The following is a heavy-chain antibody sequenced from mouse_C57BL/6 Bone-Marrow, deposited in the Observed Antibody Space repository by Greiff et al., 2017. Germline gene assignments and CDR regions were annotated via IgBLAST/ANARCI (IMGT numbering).Heavy chain of an antibody. V-gene: IGHV5-6*01. CDR1: GFTFSSSG. CDR3: ARPSPFAY. J-gene: IGHJ3*01. D-gene: IGHD6-2*01. CDR2: ISSGGSYT. Sequence: EVKLVESGGDLVKPGGSLKLSCAASGFTFSSSGMSWVRQTPDKRLEWVATISSGGSYTYYPDSVKGRFTISRDNAKNTLYLQMSSLKSEDTAMXYCARPSPFAYWGQGTLVTVSA.